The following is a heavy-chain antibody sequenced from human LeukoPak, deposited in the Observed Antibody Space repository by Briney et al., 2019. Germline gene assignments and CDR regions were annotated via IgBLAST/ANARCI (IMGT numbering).Heavy chain of an antibody. V-gene: IGHV3-30*03. CDR2: ISYDGSNK. Sequence: GRSLRLSCAASGFTFSSYGMYWVRQAPGKGLEWVAVISYDGSNKYYADSVKGRFTVSRDNSKNTLYLQMNSLRAEDTAVYYCATYCSSTSCLDYWGQGTLVTVSS. D-gene: IGHD2-2*01. J-gene: IGHJ4*02. CDR1: GFTFSSYG. CDR3: ATYCSSTSCLDY.